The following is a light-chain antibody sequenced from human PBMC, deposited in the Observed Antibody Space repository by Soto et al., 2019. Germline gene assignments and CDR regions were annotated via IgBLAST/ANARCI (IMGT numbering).Light chain of an antibody. J-gene: IGLJ2*01. Sequence: QSVLTQPASVSGSPGQSITISCTGTSSDVGEYNYVSWYQQHPGKAPKVIIYDVSNRPSGVSNRFSGSKSGNTASLTISGLQAEDEADYHCSSYTGSSTLVFGGGTKVTVL. CDR1: SSDVGEYNY. CDR3: SSYTGSSTLV. V-gene: IGLV2-14*01. CDR2: DVS.